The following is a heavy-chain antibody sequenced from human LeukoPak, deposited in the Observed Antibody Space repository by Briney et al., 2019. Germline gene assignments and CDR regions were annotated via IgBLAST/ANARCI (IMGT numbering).Heavy chain of an antibody. CDR1: GFTFSSYA. J-gene: IGHJ4*02. CDR2: ISGSGDST. Sequence: PGGSLRLSCAASGFTFSSYAMSWVRQAPGKGLEWVSAISGSGDSTYYADSVKGRFTISRDNSKNTLYLQMNTLRAEDTAVYYCAKAGAVVVVAATDYWGQGTLVTVSP. D-gene: IGHD2-15*01. CDR3: AKAGAVVVVAATDY. V-gene: IGHV3-23*01.